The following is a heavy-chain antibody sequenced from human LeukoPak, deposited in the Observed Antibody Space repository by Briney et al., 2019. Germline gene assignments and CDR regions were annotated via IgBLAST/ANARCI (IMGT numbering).Heavy chain of an antibody. CDR1: GFTFSDYY. CDR3: ATTNDIGNYYFDF. CDR2: ISGNSGYT. V-gene: IGHV3-11*06. Sequence: GGSLRLSCAASGFTFSDYYMSWIRRAPGKGLEWVSYISGNSGYTNYADSVKGRFTISRDNAKNSLFLHMNSLRPEDTALYYCATTNDIGNYYFDFWGQGSLVTVSS. J-gene: IGHJ4*02. D-gene: IGHD4-23*01.